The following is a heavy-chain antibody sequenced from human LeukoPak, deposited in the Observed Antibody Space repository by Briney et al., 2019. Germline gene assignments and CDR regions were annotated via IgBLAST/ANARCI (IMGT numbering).Heavy chain of an antibody. CDR1: GYTFTSYY. CDR3: ARDTQLELLRV. CDR2: INPSGGST. V-gene: IGHV1-46*01. Sequence: GASVKVSCKASGYTFTSYYMHWVRQAPGQGLEWMGIINPSGGSTSYAQKFQGRVTMTRDTSTSTVYMELSSLGSEDTAVYYCARDTQLELLRVWGQGTLVTVSS. J-gene: IGHJ4*02. D-gene: IGHD1-7*01.